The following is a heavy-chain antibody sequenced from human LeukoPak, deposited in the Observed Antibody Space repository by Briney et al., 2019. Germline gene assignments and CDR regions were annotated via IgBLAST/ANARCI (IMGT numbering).Heavy chain of an antibody. J-gene: IGHJ3*02. Sequence: SETLSLTCTVSGGSISSYYWSWIRQPPGKGLEWIGYIYYSGSTNYNPSLKSRVTISVDTSKNQFSLKLSSATAADTAVYYCARIGYLDAFDIWGQGTMVTVSS. CDR1: GGSISSYY. CDR2: IYYSGST. D-gene: IGHD1-1*01. V-gene: IGHV4-59*01. CDR3: ARIGYLDAFDI.